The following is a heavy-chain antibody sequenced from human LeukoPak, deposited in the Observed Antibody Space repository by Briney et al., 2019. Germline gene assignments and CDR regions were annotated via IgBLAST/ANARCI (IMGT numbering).Heavy chain of an antibody. J-gene: IGHJ4*02. D-gene: IGHD6-13*01. CDR3: ARTRSSTWHLLDY. Sequence: SETLSLTCTVSGGSISSYYWSWIRQPPGKGLEWIGYILYSGSTNYNPSLESRVTISVDTSKNQFSLKLTSVTAADTAVYYCARTRSSTWHLLDYWDQGTLVTVSS. V-gene: IGHV4-59*01. CDR2: ILYSGST. CDR1: GGSISSYY.